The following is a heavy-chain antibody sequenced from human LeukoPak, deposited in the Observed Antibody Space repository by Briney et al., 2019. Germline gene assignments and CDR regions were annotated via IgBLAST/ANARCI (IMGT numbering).Heavy chain of an antibody. CDR3: AADPYYYDSSGYSNWFDP. Sequence: AASVKVSCKASGGTFSSYAISWVRQAPGQGLEWMGGIIPIFGTANYAQKFQERVTITRDMSTSTAYMELSSLRSEDTAVYYCAADPYYYDSSGYSNWFDPWGQGTLVTVSS. J-gene: IGHJ5*02. CDR1: GGTFSSYA. D-gene: IGHD3-22*01. CDR2: IIPIFGTA. V-gene: IGHV1-69*05.